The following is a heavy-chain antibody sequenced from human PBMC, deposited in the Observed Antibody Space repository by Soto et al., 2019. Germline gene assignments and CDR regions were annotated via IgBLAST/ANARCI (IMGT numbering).Heavy chain of an antibody. Sequence: EVQLVESGGALVKPGGSLRLSCAASGFSFSGYSMSWVRQAPGKGLEWVSAINSDSRYIYYADSVKGRFTISRDNAERSLYLQMNSLRAEDTAVYYCARVVGESNNYGMDVWGQGTTVTVSS. D-gene: IGHD1-26*01. CDR1: GFSFSGYS. J-gene: IGHJ6*02. V-gene: IGHV3-21*01. CDR2: INSDSRYI. CDR3: ARVVGESNNYGMDV.